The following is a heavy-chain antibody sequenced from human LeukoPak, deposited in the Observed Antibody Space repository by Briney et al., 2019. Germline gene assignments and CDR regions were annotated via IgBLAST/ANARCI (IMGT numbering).Heavy chain of an antibody. CDR1: GGSFSGYY. J-gene: IGHJ4*02. CDR2: INHSGST. V-gene: IGHV4-34*01. D-gene: IGHD5-12*01. Sequence: SETLSLTCAVYGGSFSGYYWSWIRQPPGKGLEWIGEINHSGSTNYNPSLKSRVTISVDTSKNQFSLKLSSVTAADTAVYYCARAVGGYRCSKFFFDFWGQGTLVTVSS. CDR3: ARAVGGYRCSKFFFDF.